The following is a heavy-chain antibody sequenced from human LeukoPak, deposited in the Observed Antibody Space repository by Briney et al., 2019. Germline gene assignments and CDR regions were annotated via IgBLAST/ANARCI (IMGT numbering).Heavy chain of an antibody. CDR3: ARDGTPIHGSGWVYMDV. CDR2: INSDGSST. Sequence: GGSLRLSCVASGFAFRNYWMYWVRQGPGKGLVWLSRINSDGSSTSYADSVKGRFTISGDNAKNTLYLQMNSLRAEDTAVYYCARDGTPIHGSGWVYMDVWGKGTTVTISS. CDR1: GFAFRNYW. D-gene: IGHD6-25*01. V-gene: IGHV3-74*01. J-gene: IGHJ6*04.